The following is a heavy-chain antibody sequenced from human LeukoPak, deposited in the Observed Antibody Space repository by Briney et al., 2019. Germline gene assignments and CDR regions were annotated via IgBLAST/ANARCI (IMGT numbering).Heavy chain of an antibody. D-gene: IGHD6-25*01. CDR1: GGSISSGGYH. CDR2: ISGTGSRT. Sequence: LSLTCTVSGGSISSGGYHWSWIRQHPGKGLEWVSYISGTGSRTYYGDAGKGRFTISRDNAKRLVDLQMNSLRADDTAIYYCARSTVTAAGALDYWGQGILVTVSS. CDR3: ARSTVTAAGALDY. V-gene: IGHV3-11*01. J-gene: IGHJ4*02.